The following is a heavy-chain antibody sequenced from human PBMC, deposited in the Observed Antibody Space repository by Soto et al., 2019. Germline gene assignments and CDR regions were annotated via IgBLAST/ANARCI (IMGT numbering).Heavy chain of an antibody. V-gene: IGHV3-9*01. CDR3: AKDGDCSGGSCYSARYYGMDV. CDR1: GFTFDDYA. J-gene: IGHJ6*02. Sequence: SLRLSCAASGFTFDDYAMHWVRQAPGKGLEWVSGISWNSGSIGYADSVKGRFTISRDNAKNSLYLQMNSLRAEDTALYYCAKDGDCSGGSCYSARYYGMDVWGQGTTVTVSS. D-gene: IGHD2-15*01. CDR2: ISWNSGSI.